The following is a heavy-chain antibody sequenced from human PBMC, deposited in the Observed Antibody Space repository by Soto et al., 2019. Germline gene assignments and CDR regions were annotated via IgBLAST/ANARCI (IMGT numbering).Heavy chain of an antibody. D-gene: IGHD3-10*01. Sequence: QVQLVQSGAEVKKPGASVKVSCKASGYTFTSYDINWVRQATGQGLEWMGWMNPNSGNTGYAQKFQGRVTTTRNTSISTAYMELGSRRSEDTPVYFCARCPHIWFGEYSGPNHNWFDHWGQGPLVTVSS. CDR3: ARCPHIWFGEYSGPNHNWFDH. CDR1: GYTFTSYD. J-gene: IGHJ5*02. V-gene: IGHV1-8*01. CDR2: MNPNSGNT.